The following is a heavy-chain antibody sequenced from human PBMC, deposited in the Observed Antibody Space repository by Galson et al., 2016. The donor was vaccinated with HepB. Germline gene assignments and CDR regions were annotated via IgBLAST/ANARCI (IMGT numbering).Heavy chain of an antibody. Sequence: SVKVSCKASGGTFSSSAISWVRQAPGQGLEWMGRIIPIVNIVNYAQKFQGRVTITADRSTSTAHMELSSLKSEDTAVYFCARGYHSGCYGVLDCWGQGTLSAVSS. CDR2: IIPIVNIV. V-gene: IGHV1-69*04. J-gene: IGHJ4*02. CDR3: ARGYHSGCYGVLDC. CDR1: GGTFSSSA. D-gene: IGHD6-19*01.